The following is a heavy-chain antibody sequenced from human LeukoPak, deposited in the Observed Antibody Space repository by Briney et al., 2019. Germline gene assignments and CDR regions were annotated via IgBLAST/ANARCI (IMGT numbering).Heavy chain of an antibody. Sequence: GGSLRLSCAASGFIFEDYGMSWVRQAPGKGLEWGSGINWNGVVTEYADSVKGRFTIFRDNARNSLYLQMNSLRVEDTAFYYCAREGDGSGWPSDYWGQGTLVTVSS. V-gene: IGHV3-20*04. CDR2: INWNGVVT. CDR1: GFIFEDYG. CDR3: AREGDGSGWPSDY. J-gene: IGHJ4*02. D-gene: IGHD6-19*01.